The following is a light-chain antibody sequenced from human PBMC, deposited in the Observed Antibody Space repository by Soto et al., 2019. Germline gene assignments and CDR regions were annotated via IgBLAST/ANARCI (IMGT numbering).Light chain of an antibody. V-gene: IGLV3-21*02. J-gene: IGLJ3*02. CDR1: NIGSKS. CDR2: DDS. CDR3: QVWDSSSDHPERV. Sequence: SYELTQPPSVSVAPGQTARITCGGTNIGSKSVHWYQQKPGQAPVLVVYDDSDRPSGIPERFSGSNSGNTATLTISRVEAGDEADYYCQVWDSSSDHPERVFGGGTKLTVL.